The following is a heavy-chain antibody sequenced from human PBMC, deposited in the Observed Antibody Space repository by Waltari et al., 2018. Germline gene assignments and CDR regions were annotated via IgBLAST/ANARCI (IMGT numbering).Heavy chain of an antibody. Sequence: EVQLVETGGGLIQPGGSLRLSCVASGFSVRNNYMTWVRQAPGKGLDWVSLIFSGGATYYAESWKGRFTMSRDNSKNTVYLYMNSLRVEETAVYYCARGYGDYGFDYWGQGTLVTVSA. CDR1: GFSVRNNY. CDR3: ARGYGDYGFDY. CDR2: IFSGGAT. D-gene: IGHD5-12*01. V-gene: IGHV3-53*02. J-gene: IGHJ4*02.